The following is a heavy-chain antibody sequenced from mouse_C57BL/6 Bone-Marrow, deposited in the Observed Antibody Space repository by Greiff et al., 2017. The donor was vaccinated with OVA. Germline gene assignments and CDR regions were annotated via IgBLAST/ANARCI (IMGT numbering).Heavy chain of an antibody. CDR3: ASRPNYYGSSLEV. Sequence: VQLQQSVAELVRPGASVKLSCTASGFNIKNTYMHWVKQRPEQGLEWIGRIDPANGNTKYAPKFPGKATITADTSSNTAYLQLSRLTSEDTAIYYCASRPNYYGSSLEVWGQGTTLTVSS. D-gene: IGHD1-1*01. CDR2: IDPANGNT. CDR1: GFNIKNTY. J-gene: IGHJ2*01. V-gene: IGHV14-3*01.